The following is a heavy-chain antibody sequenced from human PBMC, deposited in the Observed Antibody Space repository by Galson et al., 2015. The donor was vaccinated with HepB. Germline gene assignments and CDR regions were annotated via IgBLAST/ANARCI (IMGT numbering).Heavy chain of an antibody. CDR1: GSTFTSYD. CDR2: MNPNSGNT. CDR3: AKDASSSGRGRYDAFEI. D-gene: IGHD5-18*01. V-gene: IGHV1-8*01. J-gene: IGHJ3*02. Sequence: SVKVSCKASGSTFTSYDINWVRQATGQGLEWMGWMNPNSGNTGDAQKFQGRVTMTRNTSISTAYMELSSLRSEDTAVYYCAKDASSSGRGRYDAFEIWGQGTMVTVSS.